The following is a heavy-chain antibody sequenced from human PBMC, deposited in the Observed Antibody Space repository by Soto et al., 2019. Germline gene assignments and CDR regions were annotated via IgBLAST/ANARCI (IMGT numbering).Heavy chain of an antibody. CDR1: GYTFTGYY. CDR2: INPNSGGT. CDR3: ARGYGSGSYYNVRAFDI. V-gene: IGHV1-2*02. Sequence: ASVKVSCKASGYTFTGYYMHWVRQAPGQGLEWMGLINPNSGGTNYAQKFQGRVTITRDTSISTAYMELSRLRSDDTAVYYCARGYGSGSYYNVRAFDIWGQGTMVTVSS. J-gene: IGHJ3*02. D-gene: IGHD3-10*01.